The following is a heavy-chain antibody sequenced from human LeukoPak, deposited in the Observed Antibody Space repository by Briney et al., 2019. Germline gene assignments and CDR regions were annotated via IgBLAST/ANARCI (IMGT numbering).Heavy chain of an antibody. J-gene: IGHJ4*02. D-gene: IGHD2-15*01. Sequence: PGGSLRLSCAASGFTVSSNYMSWVRQAPGKGLEWVSAISGSGGSTYYADSVKGRFTISRDNSKNTLYLQMNSLRAEDTAVYYCAKDLEAGDYWGQGTLVTVSS. CDR1: GFTVSSNY. CDR3: AKDLEAGDY. V-gene: IGHV3-23*01. CDR2: ISGSGGST.